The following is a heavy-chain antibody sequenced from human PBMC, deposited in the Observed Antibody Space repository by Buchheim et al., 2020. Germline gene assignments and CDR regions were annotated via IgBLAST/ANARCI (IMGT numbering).Heavy chain of an antibody. Sequence: QVHLEQSGPQMKKPGASVKVSCKTSGYSFLNYGVSWVRQAPGQGPEWMGWISPSIGNTNLVGRFKGRVTMTTDPSTGTASMKMTSLRPDDTAVYYCVRDGRWDLIFADYWGQGT. J-gene: IGHJ4*02. CDR3: VRDGRWDLIFADY. CDR2: ISPSIGNT. D-gene: IGHD1-26*01. CDR1: GYSFLNYG. V-gene: IGHV1-18*01.